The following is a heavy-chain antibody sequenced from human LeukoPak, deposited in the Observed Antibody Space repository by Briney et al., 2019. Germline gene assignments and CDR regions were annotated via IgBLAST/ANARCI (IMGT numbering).Heavy chain of an antibody. CDR3: ARLYYSGGSCYHFDY. D-gene: IGHD2-15*01. V-gene: IGHV4-39*07. J-gene: IGHJ4*02. Sequence: SETLSLTCTVSGGSISSSSYYWGWIRQPPGKGLEWIGSIHYSGSTNYNPSLKSRVTISVDTSKNQFSLKLSSVTAADTAVYYCARLYYSGGSCYHFDYWGQGTLVTVSS. CDR2: IHYSGST. CDR1: GGSISSSSYY.